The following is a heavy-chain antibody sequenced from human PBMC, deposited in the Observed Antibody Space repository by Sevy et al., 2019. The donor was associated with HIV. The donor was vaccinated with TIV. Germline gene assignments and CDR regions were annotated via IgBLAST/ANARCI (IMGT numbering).Heavy chain of an antibody. Sequence: GGSLRLSCAASGFNFNDYWMNWVRQAPGKGLEWVANINQDGSAKYYVDSAKGRFTISRDNAKNSLYLQMNSLRADDTAVYYCARDSPPYTSSFSSSYVWGQGTLVTVSS. J-gene: IGHJ4*02. CDR1: GFNFNDYW. D-gene: IGHD6-6*01. CDR3: ARDSPPYTSSFSSSYV. CDR2: INQDGSAK. V-gene: IGHV3-7*03.